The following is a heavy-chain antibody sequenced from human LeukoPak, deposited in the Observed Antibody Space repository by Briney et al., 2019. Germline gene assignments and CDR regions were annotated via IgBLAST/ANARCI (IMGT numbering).Heavy chain of an antibody. CDR3: ARAPLPAAIRDWFDP. D-gene: IGHD2-2*02. V-gene: IGHV1-18*01. J-gene: IGHJ5*02. CDR2: ISAYNGNT. CDR1: GYTFTSYG. Sequence: ASVKVSCKASGYTFTSYGISWVRQASGQGLEWMGWISAYNGNTNYAQKLQGRVTMTTDTSTSTAYMELRSLRSDDTAVYYCARAPLPAAIRDWFDPWGQGTLVTVSS.